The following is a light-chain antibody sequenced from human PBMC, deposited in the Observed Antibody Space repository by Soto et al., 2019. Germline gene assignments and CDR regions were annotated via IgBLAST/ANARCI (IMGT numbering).Light chain of an antibody. CDR1: QSVSGW. V-gene: IGKV1-5*01. CDR2: DAS. CDR3: QQYETFSGT. Sequence: QVTQSASNLSASVGDTVTVTCRASQSVSGWLAWYQQKPGEAPKLLIYDASALPRGVPSRFSGSGSGTKFTLTIASLQPDDFATYYCQQYETFSGTFGPGTKVDI. J-gene: IGKJ1*01.